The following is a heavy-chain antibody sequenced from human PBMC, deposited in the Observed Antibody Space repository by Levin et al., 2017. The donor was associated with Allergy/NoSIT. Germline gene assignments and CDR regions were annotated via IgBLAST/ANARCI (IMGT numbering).Heavy chain of an antibody. J-gene: IGHJ4*02. CDR3: AIIVVVPTVTPEFIDH. CDR2: ISGNGATT. D-gene: IGHD2-2*01. CDR1: GFTFRNYA. V-gene: IGHV3-23*01. Sequence: QSGGSLRLSCVASGFTFRNYAMSWVRRAPGRGLEWVSSISGNGATTFYADSAKGRFTVSRDNAENTLYLQMMSLGVDDTAVYFCAIIVVVPTVTPEFIDHWGQGTLVSVSS.